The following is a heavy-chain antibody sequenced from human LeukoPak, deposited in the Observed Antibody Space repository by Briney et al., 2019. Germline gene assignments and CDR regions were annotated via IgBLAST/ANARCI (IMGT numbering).Heavy chain of an antibody. V-gene: IGHV4-4*02. CDR3: TRESGAFSPFGF. Sequence: SETLSLTCAVSGGSITTTNWWSCVRQPPGKWLEWIGEVHLSGATNYNLSLESRVSMSIDKSKNHLSLEVTSVTAADTAIYYCTRESGAFSPFGFWGQGPLVTVSS. D-gene: IGHD1-26*01. CDR1: GGSITTTNW. J-gene: IGHJ4*02. CDR2: VHLSGAT.